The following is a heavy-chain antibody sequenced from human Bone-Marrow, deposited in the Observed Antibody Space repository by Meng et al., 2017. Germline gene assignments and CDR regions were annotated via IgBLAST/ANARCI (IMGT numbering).Heavy chain of an antibody. V-gene: IGHV3-33*01. CDR3: ARDRYDSRSYYYYYYGMDV. CDR1: GFTFSSYG. Sequence: GGSLRLSCAASGFTFSSYGMHWVRQAPGKGLGWVAFIWYDGSNKYYADSVKGRFTIARDNSKNPLYLQMNSLRAEATAVYYCARDRYDSRSYYYYYYGMDVWGQGTTVTVSS. J-gene: IGHJ6*02. CDR2: IWYDGSNK. D-gene: IGHD3-22*01.